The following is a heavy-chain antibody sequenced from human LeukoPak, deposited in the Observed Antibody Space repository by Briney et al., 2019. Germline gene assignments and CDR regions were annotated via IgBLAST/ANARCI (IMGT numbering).Heavy chain of an antibody. Sequence: GGSLRLSCAASGFTFSDYYMSWIRQAPGKGLEWVSYIGSNGSTIYYADSVKGRFTISSDNAKNSLYLQMNSLRAEDMAVYYCARDLGSSWSGVYWGQGTLVTVSS. D-gene: IGHD6-13*01. CDR2: IGSNGSTI. CDR3: ARDLGSSWSGVY. J-gene: IGHJ4*02. CDR1: GFTFSDYY. V-gene: IGHV3-11*01.